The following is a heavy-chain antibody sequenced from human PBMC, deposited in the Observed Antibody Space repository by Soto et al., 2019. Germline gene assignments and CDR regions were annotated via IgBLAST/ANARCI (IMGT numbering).Heavy chain of an antibody. V-gene: IGHV4-59*12. J-gene: IGHJ6*02. Sequence: PSETLSLTCTVSGGSMRNYFWTWIRQPPGKGLEWIGYIHYSGTTSFFPSYNPSLRSRVTISEDTSKNQFYLKLRSVTAADTSVYYCARGRYYYGSVSYYGHYYYYYGMDVWGQGTTVTVSS. CDR1: GGSMRNYF. D-gene: IGHD3-10*01. CDR2: IHYSGTT. CDR3: ARGRYYYGSVSYYGHYYYYYGMDV.